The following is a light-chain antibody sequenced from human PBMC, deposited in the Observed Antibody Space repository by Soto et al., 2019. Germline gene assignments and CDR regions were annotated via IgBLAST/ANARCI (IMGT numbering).Light chain of an antibody. CDR2: EVS. Sequence: QSALTQPASVSGSPGQSITISCTGTSSDIGYYNYVSWYQQYPGKAPKLIIYEVSNRPSGVSNRFSGSKSANTASLTISGLQAEDEADYRCSSYKTGSTVVFGTGTKLTVL. V-gene: IGLV2-14*01. CDR1: SSDIGYYNY. CDR3: SSYKTGSTVV. J-gene: IGLJ1*01.